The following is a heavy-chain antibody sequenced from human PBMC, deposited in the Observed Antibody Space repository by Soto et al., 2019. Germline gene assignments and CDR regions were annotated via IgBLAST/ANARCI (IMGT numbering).Heavy chain of an antibody. CDR1: GFNFSSYA. V-gene: IGHV3-23*01. J-gene: IGHJ4*02. CDR2: ITGSGMST. CDR3: AKRQGIGAAAKNFDF. D-gene: IGHD6-13*01. Sequence: EVQLLESGGGLVQPGGSLRLSCAASGFNFSSYAMTWVRQAPGKGLEWVSSITGSGMSTFSADSVKGRFTISRDNSKNMLYLQMNSLRAEDTAVYFCAKRQGIGAAAKNFDFWGQGARVTVSS.